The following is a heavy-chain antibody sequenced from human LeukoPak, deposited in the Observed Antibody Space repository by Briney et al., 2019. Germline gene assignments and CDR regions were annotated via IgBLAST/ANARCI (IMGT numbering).Heavy chain of an antibody. D-gene: IGHD6-13*01. J-gene: IGHJ5*02. CDR3: AKDWTSIAAAGPLGDWFDP. Sequence: PGGSLRLSCAASGFTFSSYGMHWVRQAPGKGLEWVAVISYDGSNKYYADSVKGRFTISRDNSKSTLYLQMNSLRAEDTAVYYCAKDWTSIAAAGPLGDWFDPWGQGTLVTVSS. V-gene: IGHV3-30*18. CDR1: GFTFSSYG. CDR2: ISYDGSNK.